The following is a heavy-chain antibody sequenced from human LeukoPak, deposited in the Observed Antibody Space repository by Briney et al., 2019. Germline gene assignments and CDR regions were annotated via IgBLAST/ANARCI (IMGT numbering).Heavy chain of an antibody. J-gene: IGHJ5*02. V-gene: IGHV1-2*02. CDR2: INPNSGGT. CDR3: ARDRIAAVNWFDP. D-gene: IGHD6-13*01. Sequence: GASVKVSCKASGYTFTGYYMHWVRQAPGQGLEWMGWINPNSGGTNYAQKFQGRVTMTRDTSISTAYMDLSRLRSDDTAVYYCARDRIAAVNWFDPWGQGTLVTVPS. CDR1: GYTFTGYY.